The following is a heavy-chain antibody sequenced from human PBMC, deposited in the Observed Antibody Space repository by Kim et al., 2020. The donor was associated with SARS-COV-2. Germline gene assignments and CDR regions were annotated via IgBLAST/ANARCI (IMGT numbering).Heavy chain of an antibody. Sequence: ASVKVSCKVSGYTLTELSMHWVRQAPGKGLEWMGGFDPEDGETIYAQKFQGRVTMTEDTSTDTAYMELSSLRSEDTAVYYCATLGDYYGSGSYYNVLAGFYYWGQGTLVTVSS. CDR2: FDPEDGET. CDR3: ATLGDYYGSGSYYNVLAGFYY. CDR1: GYTLTELS. V-gene: IGHV1-24*01. D-gene: IGHD3-10*01. J-gene: IGHJ4*02.